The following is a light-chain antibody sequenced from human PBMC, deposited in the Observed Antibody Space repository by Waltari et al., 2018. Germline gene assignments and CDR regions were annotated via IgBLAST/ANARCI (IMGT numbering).Light chain of an antibody. CDR1: SRHITYI. Sequence: QPVLTQSSSASASLGSSVKLTCTLSSRHITYIIAWHHQEPGKAPRYLMKVEDSGSYNKGSGVPDRFSGSSSGADRYLSISNRQSEVEADYYCETWDSNTQGVFGGGTKLTVL. V-gene: IGLV4-60*03. J-gene: IGLJ3*02. CDR3: ETWDSNTQGV. CDR2: VEDSGSY.